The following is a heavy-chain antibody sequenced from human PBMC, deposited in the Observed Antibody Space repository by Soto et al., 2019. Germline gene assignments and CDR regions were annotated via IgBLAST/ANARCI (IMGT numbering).Heavy chain of an antibody. CDR1: GYTFTGYY. CDR2: INPNSGGT. V-gene: IGHV1-2*04. D-gene: IGHD2-15*01. Sequence: ASVKVSCKASGYTFTGYYMHWVRQAPGQGLEWMGWINPNSGGTNYAQKFQGWVTMTRDTSISTAYMELSRLRSDDTAVYYCARDRECSGGSCYSGDAFDIWGQGTMVTVSS. CDR3: ARDRECSGGSCYSGDAFDI. J-gene: IGHJ3*02.